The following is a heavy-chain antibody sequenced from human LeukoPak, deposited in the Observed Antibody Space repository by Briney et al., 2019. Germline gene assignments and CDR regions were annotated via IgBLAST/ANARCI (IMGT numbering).Heavy chain of an antibody. Sequence: SGGSLRLSCAASGFTFSDYYMSWIRQAPGKGLEWVSYISSSGSTIYYADSVKGRFTISRDNAKNSLYLQMNSLRAEDTAVYYCARDFTMIVELYFDYWGQGTLVTVSS. CDR3: ARDFTMIVELYFDY. CDR2: ISSSGSTI. D-gene: IGHD3-22*01. V-gene: IGHV3-11*01. J-gene: IGHJ4*02. CDR1: GFTFSDYY.